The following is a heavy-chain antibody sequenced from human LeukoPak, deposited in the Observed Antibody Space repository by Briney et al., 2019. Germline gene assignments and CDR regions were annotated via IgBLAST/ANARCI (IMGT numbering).Heavy chain of an antibody. Sequence: GASVKVSCKASGYTFTGYYMHWVRQAPGQGLEWMGWINPNSGGTNYAQKFQGRVTMTRDTSISTAYMELSRLRSDDTAVYYCARDAVPIAAEQLAVGYWGQGTLVTVSS. D-gene: IGHD6-13*01. CDR2: INPNSGGT. CDR1: GYTFTGYY. J-gene: IGHJ4*02. CDR3: ARDAVPIAAEQLAVGY. V-gene: IGHV1-2*02.